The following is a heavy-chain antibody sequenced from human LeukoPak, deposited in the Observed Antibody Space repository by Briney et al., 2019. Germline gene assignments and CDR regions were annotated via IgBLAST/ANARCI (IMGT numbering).Heavy chain of an antibody. V-gene: IGHV3-7*01. J-gene: IGHJ6*03. CDR1: GFTFSSYW. D-gene: IGHD6-13*01. CDR2: IKQDGSEK. CDR3: ARGVVAAAGPGRGYYYYYMDV. Sequence: PGGSLRLSCAASGFTFSSYWMSWVRQAPGKGLEWVANIKQDGSEKYYVDSVKGRFTISRDNAKNSLYLQMNSLRAEDTAVYYCARGVVAAAGPGRGYYYYYMDVWGKGTTVTVSS.